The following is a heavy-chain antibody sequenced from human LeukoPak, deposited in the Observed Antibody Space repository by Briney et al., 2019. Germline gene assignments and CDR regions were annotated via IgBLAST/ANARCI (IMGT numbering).Heavy chain of an antibody. D-gene: IGHD3-10*01. CDR2: IYYSGST. V-gene: IGHV4-39*01. Sequence: PSETLSLTCTVSGGSISSSSYHWGWIRQPPGKGLEWIGSIYYSGSTYYNPSLKSRVTISVDTSKNQFSLKLSSVTAADTAVYYCASRYMVRGVIWASRPYYFDYWGQGTLVTVSS. CDR1: GGSISSSSYH. J-gene: IGHJ4*02. CDR3: ASRYMVRGVIWASRPYYFDY.